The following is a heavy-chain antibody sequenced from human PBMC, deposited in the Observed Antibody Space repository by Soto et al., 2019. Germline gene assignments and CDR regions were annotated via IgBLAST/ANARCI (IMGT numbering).Heavy chain of an antibody. Sequence: ASVKVSCKVSGYTLTELSMHWVRQAPGKGLEWMGGFDPEDGETIYAQKFQGRVTMTEDTSTDTAYMELSSLRSEDTAVYYCARLGMVRGVTTHPFDYWGQGTLVTVSS. V-gene: IGHV1-24*01. J-gene: IGHJ4*02. CDR1: GYTLTELS. D-gene: IGHD3-10*01. CDR3: ARLGMVRGVTTHPFDY. CDR2: FDPEDGET.